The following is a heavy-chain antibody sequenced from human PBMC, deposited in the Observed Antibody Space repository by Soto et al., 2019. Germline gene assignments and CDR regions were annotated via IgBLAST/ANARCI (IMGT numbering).Heavy chain of an antibody. CDR3: ARVYCSGGSCYHIDY. CDR2: ISYDGNKK. V-gene: IGHV3-30*03. Sequence: GGSLRLSCAASGFTFSSYRMHWVRQAPGKGLEWVAVISYDGNKKYYADSVKGRFTVSRDNAKNTLYLQMNSLRAEDTAVYYCARVYCSGGSCYHIDYWGQGTLVTVSS. D-gene: IGHD2-15*01. CDR1: GFTFSSYR. J-gene: IGHJ4*02.